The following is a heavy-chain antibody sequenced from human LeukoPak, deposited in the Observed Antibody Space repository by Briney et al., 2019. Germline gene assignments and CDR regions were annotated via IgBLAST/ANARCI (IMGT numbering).Heavy chain of an antibody. V-gene: IGHV1-69*13. CDR2: IIPIFGTA. CDR1: GGTFSSYG. Sequence: ASVKVSCKASGGTFSSYGISWVRQAPGQELEWVGGIIPIFGTANYAQKFQGRVTITADESTSTAYMELSSLRSEDTAAYYYARNKDGIWYQSDPYYYYMDVRGKGTMVTVSS. CDR3: ARNKDGIWYQSDPYYYYMDV. J-gene: IGHJ6*03. D-gene: IGHD2-2*01.